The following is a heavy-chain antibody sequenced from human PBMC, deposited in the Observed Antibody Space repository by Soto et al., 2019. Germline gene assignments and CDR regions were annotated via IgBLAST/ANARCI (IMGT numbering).Heavy chain of an antibody. V-gene: IGHV1-69*01. CDR3: ARDSITPSVTTDWFYP. CDR2: IIPIFGTA. D-gene: IGHD4-17*01. CDR1: GGTFSSYA. J-gene: IGHJ5*02. Sequence: QVQLVQSGAEVKKPGSSVKVSCKASGGTFSSYAISWVRQAPGQGLEWMGGIIPIFGTANYAQKFEGRVTITADEYTRTSYMERGSLRSEETDVYYCARDSITPSVTTDWFYPWGQGDLVPVSS.